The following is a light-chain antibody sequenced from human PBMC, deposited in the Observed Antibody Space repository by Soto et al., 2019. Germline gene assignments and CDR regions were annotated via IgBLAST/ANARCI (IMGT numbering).Light chain of an antibody. J-gene: IGLJ1*01. CDR2: DVS. Sequence: QSALTQPASVSVSPGQSITISCTGTSSDVGGYNYVSWYQQHPGKAPKLMIYDVSNRPSGVSNRFSGSKSGNTASLTISGLQAEDEADYYCSSYTSSSTLWVFGTGTKLTVL. CDR3: SSYTSSSTLWV. V-gene: IGLV2-14*01. CDR1: SSDVGGYNY.